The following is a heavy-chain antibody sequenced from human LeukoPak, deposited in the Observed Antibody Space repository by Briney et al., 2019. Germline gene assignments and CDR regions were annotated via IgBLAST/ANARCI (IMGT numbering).Heavy chain of an antibody. Sequence: GGSLRLSCAASGFTFSSYSMNWVRQAPGKGLEWVSSISSSSSYIYYADSVKGRFTISRDNAKNSLYLQMNSLRAEDTAVYYYARGRYCSSTSCLFDYWGQGTLVTVSS. CDR1: GFTFSSYS. CDR2: ISSSSSYI. D-gene: IGHD2-2*01. V-gene: IGHV3-21*01. J-gene: IGHJ4*02. CDR3: ARGRYCSSTSCLFDY.